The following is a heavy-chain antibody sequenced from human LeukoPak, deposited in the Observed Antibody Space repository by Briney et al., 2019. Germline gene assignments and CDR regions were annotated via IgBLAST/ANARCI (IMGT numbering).Heavy chain of an antibody. CDR1: GVTFSSYG. V-gene: IGHV3-30*03. CDR2: ISYDGSNK. J-gene: IGHJ6*03. D-gene: IGHD2-2*01. Sequence: PGGSLRLSCAASGVTFSSYGMHWVRQAPGKGLEWVAVISYDGSNKYNADSVKGRFTISRDDSKSIAYLQMNSLKTEDTAVYYCTRDREVGRYYYYYYYMDVWGKGTTVTVSS. CDR3: TRDREVGRYYYYYYYMDV.